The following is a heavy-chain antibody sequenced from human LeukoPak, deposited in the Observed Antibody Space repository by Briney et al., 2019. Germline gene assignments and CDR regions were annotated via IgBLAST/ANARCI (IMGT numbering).Heavy chain of an antibody. V-gene: IGHV3-23*01. Sequence: GGSLRLSCAASGFTFSSYSMNWVRQAPGKGLEWVSAIRGSGGSTYYADSVKGRFTISRDNSKNTLYLQMNSLRAEDTAVYYCAKAVVPAAMHGWFDPWGQGTLVTVSS. D-gene: IGHD2-2*01. CDR1: GFTFSSYS. J-gene: IGHJ5*02. CDR3: AKAVVPAAMHGWFDP. CDR2: IRGSGGST.